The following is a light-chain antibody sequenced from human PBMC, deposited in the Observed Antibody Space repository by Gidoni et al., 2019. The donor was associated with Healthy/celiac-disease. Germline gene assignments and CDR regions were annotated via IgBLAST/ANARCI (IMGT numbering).Light chain of an antibody. J-gene: IGKJ3*01. CDR3: QQSYSTPGT. Sequence: DIQMTQSPSSLSASVGDRVTITCRASQSISSYLNWYQQNPGKAPKLLIYAASSLQSGVPSRFSGRGSGTDFTLTISSLQPEDFATYYCQQSYSTPGTFGPGTKVDIK. V-gene: IGKV1-39*01. CDR2: AAS. CDR1: QSISSY.